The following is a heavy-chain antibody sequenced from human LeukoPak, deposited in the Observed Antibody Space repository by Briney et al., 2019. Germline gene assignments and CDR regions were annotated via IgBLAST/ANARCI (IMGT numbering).Heavy chain of an antibody. D-gene: IGHD6-13*01. Sequence: GGSLRLSCAASGFTVSSNYMSWVRQAPGKGLEWVSVIYSGGSTYYTDSVKGRFTISRDNSKNTLYLQMNSLRAEDTAVYYCARAYSSSSYFDYWGQGTLVTVSS. CDR3: ARAYSSSSYFDY. J-gene: IGHJ4*02. V-gene: IGHV3-53*01. CDR2: IYSGGST. CDR1: GFTVSSNY.